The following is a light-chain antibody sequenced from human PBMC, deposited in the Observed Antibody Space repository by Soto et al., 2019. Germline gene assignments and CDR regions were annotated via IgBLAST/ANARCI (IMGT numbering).Light chain of an antibody. CDR3: QQYGSSVWT. CDR2: AAS. CDR1: QYVSATY. J-gene: IGKJ1*01. Sequence: EVVLTQSPTTLSLSPGQTASLSCRASQYVSATYLAWYRQKPGQAPRLLIYAASNRAPGIPDRFTGSGSGTDFTLTISRLEPEDFAVYYCQQYGSSVWTFGQGTKVDIK. V-gene: IGKV3-20*01.